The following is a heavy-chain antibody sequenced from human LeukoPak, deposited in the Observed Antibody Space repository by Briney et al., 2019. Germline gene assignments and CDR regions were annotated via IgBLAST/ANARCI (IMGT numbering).Heavy chain of an antibody. J-gene: IGHJ6*02. CDR2: ISYDGSNK. V-gene: IGHV3-30-3*01. D-gene: IGHD2-21*01. CDR3: GGSYTVAHFYFAVDV. Sequence: GRSLRLSCAASGFTFSSYAMHWVRQAPGKGLEWVAVISYDGSNKYYADSVKGRFTISRDNSKNTLYLQMNSLRAEDTAVYYCGGSYTVAHFYFAVDVWGQGTTVTVSS. CDR1: GFTFSSYA.